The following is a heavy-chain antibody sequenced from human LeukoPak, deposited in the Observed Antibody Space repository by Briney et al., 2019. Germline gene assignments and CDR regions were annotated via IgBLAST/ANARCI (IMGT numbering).Heavy chain of an antibody. D-gene: IGHD3-22*01. CDR2: IHYSGST. CDR1: GGSISSSSYY. Sequence: SETLSLTCTVSGGSISSSSYYWGWIRQPPGKGLEWIGTIHYSGSTYYNPSLESRVTISVDSSRNQFSLKLTSVTAADTALYYCARRSTSGYYYFDYWGRGTRVTVSS. V-gene: IGHV4-39*01. CDR3: ARRSTSGYYYFDY. J-gene: IGHJ4*02.